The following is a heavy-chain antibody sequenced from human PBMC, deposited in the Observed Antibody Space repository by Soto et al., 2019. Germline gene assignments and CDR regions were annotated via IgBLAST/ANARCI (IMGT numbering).Heavy chain of an antibody. J-gene: IGHJ5*02. CDR1: GGTFSSYP. CDR3: ARQESS. D-gene: IGHD3-10*01. Sequence: QVQLVQSGAEVTNPGSSVKVSCRASGGTFSSYPINWVRQAPGQGLEWMGRITPILGIENYAQKFQGRVTITADKSTSTASMELSSLRSEDTAVYYCARQESSWGQGTLVTVSS. CDR2: ITPILGIE. V-gene: IGHV1-69*02.